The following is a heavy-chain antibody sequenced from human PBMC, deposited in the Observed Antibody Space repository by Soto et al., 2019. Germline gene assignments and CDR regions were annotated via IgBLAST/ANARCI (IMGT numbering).Heavy chain of an antibody. CDR2: ISGSGGST. D-gene: IGHD5-18*01. CDR1: GFTFSSYA. J-gene: IGHJ4*02. CDR3: ANLHTASYDY. Sequence: GGSLRLSCAASGFTFSSYAMSWVRQAPGKGLEWVSAISGSGGSTYYADSVKGRFTISRDNSRNTLYLQMNSLTAEDTAVYYCANLHTASYDYWGLGTLVTSPQ. V-gene: IGHV3-23*01.